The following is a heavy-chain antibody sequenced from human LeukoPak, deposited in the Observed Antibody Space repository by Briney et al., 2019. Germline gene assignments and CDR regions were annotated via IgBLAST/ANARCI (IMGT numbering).Heavy chain of an antibody. V-gene: IGHV3-7*01. CDR1: GFSFSGYW. CDR2: IKQDGSEK. CDR3: ARDGYSYGYDSLDY. D-gene: IGHD5-18*01. Sequence: GGSLRLSCAASGFSFSGYWMSWVRQAPGKGLEWVANIKQDGSEKYYVDSVKGRFTISRDNAKNSLYLQMNSLRAEDTAVYYCARDGYSYGYDSLDYWGQGTLVTVSS. J-gene: IGHJ4*02.